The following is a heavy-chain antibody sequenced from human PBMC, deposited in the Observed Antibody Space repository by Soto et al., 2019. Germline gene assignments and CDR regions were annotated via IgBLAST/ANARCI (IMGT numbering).Heavy chain of an antibody. CDR3: ARESGGATATLDYYYFYMDV. V-gene: IGHV1-2*02. CDR1: GYTFSDYY. CDR2: INPDGGGT. J-gene: IGHJ6*03. D-gene: IGHD5-12*01. Sequence: QVQLVQSGAEVKKPGASVTVSCKASGYTFSDYYLHWVRQAPGQGPEWMGWINPDGGGTKYGQRFRGRVPMTRDTSVRTAFMELNSLKSDDTAVYYCARESGGATATLDYYYFYMDVWGKGTTVTVSS.